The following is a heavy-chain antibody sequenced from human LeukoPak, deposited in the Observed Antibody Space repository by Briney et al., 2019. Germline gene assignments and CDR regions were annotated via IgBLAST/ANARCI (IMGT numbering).Heavy chain of an antibody. CDR3: GSYFPYGMDV. CDR2: IYNSGST. CDR1: GFTVSSNY. Sequence: GGSLRLSCAASGFTVSSNYMSWVRQAPGKGLEWVSVIYNSGSTDYADSVKGRFTISRHNSENTLYLQMNSLRAEDTAVYYCGSYFPYGMDVWGQGTTVTVSS. J-gene: IGHJ6*02. D-gene: IGHD3-9*01. V-gene: IGHV3-53*04.